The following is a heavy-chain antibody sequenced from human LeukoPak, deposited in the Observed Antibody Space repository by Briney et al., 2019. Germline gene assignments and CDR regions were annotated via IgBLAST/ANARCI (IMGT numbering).Heavy chain of an antibody. CDR2: ISWNSGSI. V-gene: IGHV3-9*03. D-gene: IGHD3-22*01. Sequence: GGSLRLSCAASGFTFDDYAMHWVRQAPGKGLEWVSGISWNSGSIGYADSVKGRFTISRGNAKNSLYLQMNSLRAEGMALYYCAKDLYYYDSIDAFDIWGQGTMVTVSS. J-gene: IGHJ3*02. CDR3: AKDLYYYDSIDAFDI. CDR1: GFTFDDYA.